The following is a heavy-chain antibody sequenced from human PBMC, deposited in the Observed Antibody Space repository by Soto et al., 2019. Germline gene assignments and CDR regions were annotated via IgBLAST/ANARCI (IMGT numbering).Heavy chain of an antibody. CDR3: ARVPVWSGYYGDNWFDP. J-gene: IGHJ5*02. V-gene: IGHV4-34*01. Sequence: SETLSLTCAVYGGSFSVYYWSWIRQPPGKGLEWIGEINHSGSTNYNPSLKSRVTISVDTSKNQFSLKLSSVTAADTAVYYCARVPVWSGYYGDNWFDPWGQGTLVTVSS. D-gene: IGHD3-3*01. CDR1: GGSFSVYY. CDR2: INHSGST.